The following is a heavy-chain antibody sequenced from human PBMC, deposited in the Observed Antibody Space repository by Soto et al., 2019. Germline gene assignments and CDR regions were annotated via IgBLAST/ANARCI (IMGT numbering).Heavy chain of an antibody. CDR2: VYSSGTT. CDR3: ARERIRNAFDI. J-gene: IGHJ3*02. Sequence: SETLSLTCSVSGGSINSYWWSWIRQPAGKGLEWIGRVYSSGTTDYNPSLNSRATMSVETSKNQFSLKLSSVTAADTAVDYCARERIRNAFDIWGQGTMVTVSS. CDR1: GGSINSYW. V-gene: IGHV4-4*07. D-gene: IGHD2-15*01.